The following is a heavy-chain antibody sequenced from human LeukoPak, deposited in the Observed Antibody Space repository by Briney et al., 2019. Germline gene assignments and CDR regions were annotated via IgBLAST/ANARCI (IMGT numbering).Heavy chain of an antibody. CDR1: GYSFTSYW. CDR2: IYPGDSDT. CDR3: ARQYNWNDRGRDY. V-gene: IGHV5-51*01. J-gene: IGHJ4*02. D-gene: IGHD1-20*01. Sequence: GESLKISCKGSGYSFTSYWIGWVRQMPGKGLEWMGIIYPGDSDTRYSPSFQGQVTISADKSISTDYLQWSSLKASDTAMYYCARQYNWNDRGRDYWGQGTLVTVSS.